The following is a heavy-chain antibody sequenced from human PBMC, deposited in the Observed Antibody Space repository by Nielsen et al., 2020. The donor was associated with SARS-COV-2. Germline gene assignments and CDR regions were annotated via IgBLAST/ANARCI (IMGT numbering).Heavy chain of an antibody. J-gene: IGHJ6*02. V-gene: IGHV3-7*01. Sequence: WIRQPPGKGLEWVANIKQDGSEKYYVDSVKGRFTISRDNAKNSLYLQMNSLRAEDTAVYYCARDGYNYGGSDYYYSMDVWGQGTTVTVSS. D-gene: IGHD5-24*01. CDR2: IKQDGSEK. CDR3: ARDGYNYGGSDYYYSMDV.